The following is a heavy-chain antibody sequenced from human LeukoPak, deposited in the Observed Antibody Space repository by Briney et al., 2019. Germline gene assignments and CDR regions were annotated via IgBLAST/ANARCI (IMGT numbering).Heavy chain of an antibody. CDR2: ISSSSTTI. CDR1: GFTFTYYD. D-gene: IGHD3-22*01. Sequence: GGSLRLSCVASGFTFTYYDLNWVRQTPGKGLEWVSYISSSSTTIYYADSVKGRFTISRDNAKNSLYLQMNSLRAEDTAVYYCAYYHSSGYYAFDVWGQGTTVTVSS. V-gene: IGHV3-48*01. J-gene: IGHJ3*01. CDR3: AYYHSSGYYAFDV.